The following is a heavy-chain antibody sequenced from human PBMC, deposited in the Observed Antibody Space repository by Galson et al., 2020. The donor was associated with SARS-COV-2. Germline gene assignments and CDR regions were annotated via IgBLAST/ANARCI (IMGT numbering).Heavy chain of an antibody. D-gene: IGHD3-10*01. J-gene: IGHJ5*02. CDR3: TSGRIGYYGWFDP. CDR1: GFTFSSYW. CDR2: IKPDGSGT. V-gene: IGHV3-74*01. Sequence: GESLKISCAASGFTFSSYWMHWVRQVPGKGLMWVSRIKPDGSGTNYADSVKGRFTISRDNVKNTVYLQMNNLRSDDTAIYYCTSGRIGYYGWFDPWGQGTLVTVSP.